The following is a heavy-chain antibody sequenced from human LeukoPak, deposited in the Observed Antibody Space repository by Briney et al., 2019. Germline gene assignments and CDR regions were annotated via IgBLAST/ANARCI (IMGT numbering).Heavy chain of an antibody. J-gene: IGHJ3*02. Sequence: SETLSLTCTVSGGSISGYYWSWIRQPPGKGLEWIGEINHSGSTNYNPSLKSRVTISVDTSKNQFSLKLSSVTAADTAVYYCARGRRRTSITMTQTTAAAFDIWGQGTMVTVSS. CDR2: INHSGST. CDR3: ARGRRRTSITMTQTTAAAFDI. CDR1: GGSISGYY. D-gene: IGHD3-22*01. V-gene: IGHV4-34*01.